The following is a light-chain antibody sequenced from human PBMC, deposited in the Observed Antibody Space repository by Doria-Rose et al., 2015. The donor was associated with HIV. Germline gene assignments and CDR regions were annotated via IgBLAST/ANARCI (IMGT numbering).Light chain of an antibody. CDR1: QRFSSTY. CDR3: HQDGTSWP. Sequence: TPSPGALTLSTGERATLSCRASQRFSSTYLAWYQLKPGQAPSLLIYDASSRAAGIPDRFSASGSGTDFTLTSNILEPEDFALDHCHQDGTSWPFGQGTKLE. V-gene: IGKV3-20*01. J-gene: IGKJ1*01. CDR2: DAS.